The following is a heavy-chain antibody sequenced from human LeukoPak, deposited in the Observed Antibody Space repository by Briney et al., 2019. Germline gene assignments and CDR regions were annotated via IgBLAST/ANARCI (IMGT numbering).Heavy chain of an antibody. CDR2: ISGSGGST. CDR1: GFTFSSYA. Sequence: GGSLRLSCAASGFTFSSYAMSWVRQAPGKGLEWVSAISGSGGSTYYADSVKGRFTISRDNSKNTLYLQMNSLRAEDTAVYYCAKDPTSYCSGGSCYPGPFDYWGQGTLVTVSA. J-gene: IGHJ4*02. CDR3: AKDPTSYCSGGSCYPGPFDY. V-gene: IGHV3-23*01. D-gene: IGHD2-15*01.